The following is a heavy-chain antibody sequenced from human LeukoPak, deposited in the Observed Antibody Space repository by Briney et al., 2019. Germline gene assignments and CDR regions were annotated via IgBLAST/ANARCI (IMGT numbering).Heavy chain of an antibody. CDR1: GFTVSNNY. CDR2: ISSSSSYI. Sequence: GGSLRLSCAASGFTVSNNYMSWVRQAPGKGLEWVSSISSSSSYIYYADSVKGRFTISRDNAKNSLFLQMNSLRAEDTAVYYCARVFRPSLTVFIIRGAFDIWGQGTMVTVSS. V-gene: IGHV3-21*01. J-gene: IGHJ3*02. D-gene: IGHD3-3*01. CDR3: ARVFRPSLTVFIIRGAFDI.